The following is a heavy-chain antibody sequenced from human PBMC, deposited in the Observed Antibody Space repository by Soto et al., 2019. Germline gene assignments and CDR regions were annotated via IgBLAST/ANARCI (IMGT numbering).Heavy chain of an antibody. Sequence: GGSLRLSCVASRFSFSSYEMSWVRQAAGKGLEWVSRVSLTGDRTNYAGSVKGRFTVSRDNFKNTLYLEMDSLRPEDTAIYYCARVGGYWTPTRCAIDSWGRGT. V-gene: IGHV3-23*01. CDR2: VSLTGDRT. CDR3: ARVGGYWTPTRCAIDS. J-gene: IGHJ4*02. CDR1: RFSFSSYE. D-gene: IGHD2-8*01.